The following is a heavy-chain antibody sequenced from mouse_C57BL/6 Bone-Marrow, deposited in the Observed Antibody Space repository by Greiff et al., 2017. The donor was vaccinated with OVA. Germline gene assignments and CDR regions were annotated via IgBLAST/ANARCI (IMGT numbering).Heavy chain of an antibody. V-gene: IGHV1-85*01. D-gene: IGHD1-1*01. CDR1: GYTFTSYD. Sequence: VQLQESGPELVKPGASVKLSCKASGYTFTSYDINWVKQRPGQGLEWIGWIYPRDGSTKYNEKFKGKATLTVDTYSRTAYMELHSLTYEDSAVYYCASSYYCSSPYWYFDVWGTGTTVTVSS. CDR3: ASSYYCSSPYWYFDV. CDR2: IYPRDGST. J-gene: IGHJ1*03.